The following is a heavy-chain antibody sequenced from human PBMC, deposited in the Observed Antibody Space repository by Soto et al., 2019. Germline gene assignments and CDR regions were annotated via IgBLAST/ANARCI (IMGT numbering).Heavy chain of an antibody. D-gene: IGHD3-10*01. CDR2: IYHSGST. CDR1: GGSISSGGYS. V-gene: IGHV4-30-2*01. Sequence: SETLSLTCAVSGGSISSGGYSWSWIRQPPGKGLEWIGYIYHSGSTYYNPSLKSRVSISVDRSKNQFSLKLTSVTAADTAVYYCTTQGFGGLHGLVDVWGQGTTVTVSS. CDR3: TTQGFGGLHGLVDV. J-gene: IGHJ6*02.